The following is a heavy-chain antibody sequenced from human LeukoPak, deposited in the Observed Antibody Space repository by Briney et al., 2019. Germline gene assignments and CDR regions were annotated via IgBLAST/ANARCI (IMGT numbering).Heavy chain of an antibody. D-gene: IGHD6-13*01. CDR1: GFTFSSYG. CDR3: GRQYSSSWYDY. V-gene: IGHV3-33*01. Sequence: GSLRLSCAASGFTFSSYGMHWVRQAPGKGLEWVAVIWYDGSNKYYADPVKGRFTISRDNSKNTLYLQMNSLRAEDTAVYYCGRQYSSSWYDYWGQGTLVTVSS. CDR2: IWYDGSNK. J-gene: IGHJ4*02.